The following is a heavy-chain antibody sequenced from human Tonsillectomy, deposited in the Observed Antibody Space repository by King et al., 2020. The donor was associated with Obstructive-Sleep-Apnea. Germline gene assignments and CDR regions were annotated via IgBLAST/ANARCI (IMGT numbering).Heavy chain of an antibody. Sequence: VQLVESGGGVVQPGRSLRLSCAASGFTFSSFAVHWVRQAPGKGLEWVAVTSYDGSNKYYADSVKGRFTISRDNSRNTLYLQMNSLRAEDTAVYYCAREFGGLGSYYPKYYFDYWGQGTLVTVSS. CDR2: TSYDGSNK. CDR1: GFTFSSFA. CDR3: AREFGGLGSYYPKYYFDY. V-gene: IGHV3-30*04. J-gene: IGHJ4*02. D-gene: IGHD3-10*01.